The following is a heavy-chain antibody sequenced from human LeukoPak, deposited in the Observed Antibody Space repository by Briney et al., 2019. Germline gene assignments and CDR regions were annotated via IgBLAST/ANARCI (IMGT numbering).Heavy chain of an antibody. Sequence: SETLSLTRTVSGGSISSSSYYWGWIRQPPGKGLEWIGSIYYSGSTYYNPSLKSRVTISVDTSKNQFSLKLSSVTAADTAVYYCARDRYSSSGDNWFDPWGQGTLVTVSS. V-gene: IGHV4-39*01. CDR1: GGSISSSSYY. D-gene: IGHD6-13*01. J-gene: IGHJ5*02. CDR3: ARDRYSSSGDNWFDP. CDR2: IYYSGST.